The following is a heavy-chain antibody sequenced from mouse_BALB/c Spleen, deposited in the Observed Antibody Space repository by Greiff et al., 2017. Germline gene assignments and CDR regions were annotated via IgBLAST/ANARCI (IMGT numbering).Heavy chain of an antibody. CDR3: ARSSPTATSMDY. CDR1: GYTFTSYT. J-gene: IGHJ4*01. D-gene: IGHD1-2*01. CDR2: INPSSGYT. V-gene: IGHV1-4*01. Sequence: LMESGAELARPWASVKMSCKASGYTFTSYTMHWVKQRPGQGLEWIGYINPSSGYTNYNQKFKDKATLTADKSSSTAYMQLSSLTSEDSAVYYCARSSPTATSMDYWGQGTSVTVSS.